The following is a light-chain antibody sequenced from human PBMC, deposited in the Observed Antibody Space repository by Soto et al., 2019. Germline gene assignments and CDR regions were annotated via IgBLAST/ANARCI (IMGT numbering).Light chain of an antibody. J-gene: IGLJ2*01. V-gene: IGLV3-21*04. CDR2: YNS. CDR1: NIGSKS. Sequence: SYELTQPPSVSVAPGKTAMITCGGDNIGSKSVHWYQQKPGQAPVVVINYNSDRPSGIPDRFSGSNSGSTATLTITRVEAGDEADYYCQVGDRSSDHVVFGGGTKLTVL. CDR3: QVGDRSSDHVV.